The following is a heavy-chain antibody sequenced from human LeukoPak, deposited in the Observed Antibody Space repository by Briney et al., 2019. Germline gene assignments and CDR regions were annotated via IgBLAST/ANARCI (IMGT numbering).Heavy chain of an antibody. V-gene: IGHV6-1*01. CDR1: GDSVTSNSAA. D-gene: IGHD6-13*01. Sequence: SQTLSLTCAISGDSVTSNSAAWNWVRQPPSRGLEWLGRTYYRSKWYNDYAVSVKSRITINPDTSKSQFSLHLNSVTPEDTAVYYCVRGTAAAGFAYWGLGTLVTVSS. CDR3: VRGTAAAGFAY. J-gene: IGHJ4*02. CDR2: TYYRSKWYN.